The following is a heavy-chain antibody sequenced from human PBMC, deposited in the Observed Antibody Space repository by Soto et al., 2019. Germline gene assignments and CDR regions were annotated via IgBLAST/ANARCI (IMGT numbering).Heavy chain of an antibody. Sequence: KSSETLSLTCAVYGGSFNNFYWTWIRQSPGKGLEWIGEIDQSGSINYNPSLKSRVTIAEDTSRMQSSLYLISLTAADTAVYYCACGTMRYQLRDYYYYGMDVWGQGTTVTVSS. D-gene: IGHD2-2*01. CDR1: GGSFNNFY. CDR2: IDQSGSI. J-gene: IGHJ6*02. CDR3: ACGTMRYQLRDYYYYGMDV. V-gene: IGHV4-34*01.